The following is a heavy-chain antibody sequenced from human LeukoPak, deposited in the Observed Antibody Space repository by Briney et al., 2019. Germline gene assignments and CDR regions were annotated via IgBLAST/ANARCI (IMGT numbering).Heavy chain of an antibody. CDR3: AREGESIHDAFDI. CDR2: MNPNSGNT. V-gene: IGHV1-8*01. J-gene: IGHJ3*02. Sequence: ASVKVSCKASGYTFTSYDINWVRQATGQGLEWMGWMNPNSGNTGYAQKFQGRVTMTRNTSISTAYMEVSSLRSEDTAVYYCAREGESIHDAFDIWGQGTMVTVSS. CDR1: GYTFTSYD. D-gene: IGHD6-6*01.